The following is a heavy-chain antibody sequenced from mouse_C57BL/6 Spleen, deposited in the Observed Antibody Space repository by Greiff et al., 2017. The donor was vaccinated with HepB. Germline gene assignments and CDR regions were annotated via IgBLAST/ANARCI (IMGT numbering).Heavy chain of an antibody. J-gene: IGHJ4*01. CDR3: ARWRYYGSSPYAMDY. V-gene: IGHV1-18*01. Sequence: VQLKESGPELVKPGASVKIPCKASGYTFTDYNMDWVKQSHGKSLEWIGDINPNNGGTIYNQKFKGKATLTVDKSSSTAYMELRSLTSEDTAVYYCARWRYYGSSPYAMDYWGQGTSVTVSS. D-gene: IGHD1-1*01. CDR1: GYTFTDYN. CDR2: INPNNGGT.